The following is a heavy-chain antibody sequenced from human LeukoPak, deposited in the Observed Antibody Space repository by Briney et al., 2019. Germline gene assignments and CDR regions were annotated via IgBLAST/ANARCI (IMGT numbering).Heavy chain of an antibody. CDR1: GGSISSYY. CDR2: IYTGGTI. V-gene: IGHV4-4*07. CDR3: ARCQRATGGANWLDP. Sequence: RASETLSLTCTVSGGSISSYYWTWVRQPAGKGLEWIGRIYTGGTINYNPSLKSRAIISVDKSKNQFSVQLTSVTAADTAVYYCARCQRATGGANWLDPWGQGILVTVSS. D-gene: IGHD3-10*01. J-gene: IGHJ5*02.